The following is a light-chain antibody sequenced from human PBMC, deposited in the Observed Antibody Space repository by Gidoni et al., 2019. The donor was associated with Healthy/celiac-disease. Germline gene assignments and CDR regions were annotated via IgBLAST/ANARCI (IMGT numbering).Light chain of an antibody. J-gene: IGLJ2*01. CDR1: SLRSYY. CDR3: NSRDSSGNHP. CDR2: GKN. Sequence: SSEPTQDPAVSVAFGQTVRITCQGDSLRSYYASWYQQKPGQAPVLVIYGKNNRPSGIPDRFSGSSSGNTASLTITGAQAEDEADYYCNSRDSSGNHPFGGGTKLTV. V-gene: IGLV3-19*01.